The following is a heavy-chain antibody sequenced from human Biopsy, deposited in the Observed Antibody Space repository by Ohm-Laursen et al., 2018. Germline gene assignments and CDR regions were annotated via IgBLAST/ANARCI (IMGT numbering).Heavy chain of an antibody. CDR1: GDSVTKYY. CDR3: ARDSGILNYGNFKYYHYYGMDV. Sequence: SETLSLTCTVSGDSVTKYYWSWIRQPPGKGLEWTGHTYYSVMTNYNPSLQSRVSISVDTSRNQVSLTLSSVTAADTAVYYCARDSGILNYGNFKYYHYYGMDVWGQGTKVTVSS. J-gene: IGHJ6*02. D-gene: IGHD4-11*01. V-gene: IGHV4-59*02. CDR2: TYYSVMT.